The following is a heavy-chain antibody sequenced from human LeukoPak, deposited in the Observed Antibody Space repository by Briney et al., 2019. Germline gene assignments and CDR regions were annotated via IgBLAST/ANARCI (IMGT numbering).Heavy chain of an antibody. CDR3: ARSDYYDSHGKLDY. CDR2: IHFAENT. D-gene: IGHD3-22*01. Sequence: SETLSLTCTVSGGSITTYSYYWGWIRQPPGKGLEWIGAIHFAENTYYSPYLKSRVTISVDTPKNQFSLKMNSVTAADTAVYYCARSDYYDSHGKLDYWGQGAQVTVSS. J-gene: IGHJ4*02. CDR1: GGSITTYSYY. V-gene: IGHV4-39*07.